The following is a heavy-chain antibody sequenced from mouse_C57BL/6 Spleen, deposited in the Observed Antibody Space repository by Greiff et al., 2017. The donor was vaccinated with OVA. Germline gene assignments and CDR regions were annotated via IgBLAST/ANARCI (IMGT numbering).Heavy chain of an antibody. CDR2: ISYDGSN. Sequence: EVKLMESGPGLVKPSQSLSLTCSVTGYSITSGYYWNWIRQFPGNKLEWMGYISYDGSNNYNPSLKNRISITRDTSKNQFFLKLNSVTTEDTATYYCARYSNYVDYYAMDYWGQGTSVTVSS. CDR1: GYSITSGYY. J-gene: IGHJ4*01. CDR3: ARYSNYVDYYAMDY. D-gene: IGHD2-5*01. V-gene: IGHV3-6*01.